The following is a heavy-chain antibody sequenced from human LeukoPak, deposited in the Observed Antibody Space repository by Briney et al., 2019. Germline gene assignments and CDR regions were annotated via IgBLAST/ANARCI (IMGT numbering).Heavy chain of an antibody. CDR1: GGSFSGYY. Sequence: PSETLSLTCAVYGGSFSGYYWSWIRQPPGKGLEWIGEINHSGSTNYNPSLKSRVTISVDTSKNQFSLRLSSVTAADAAVYYCVRDRELNYWGQGILVTVSS. V-gene: IGHV4-34*01. CDR2: INHSGST. CDR3: VRDRELNY. J-gene: IGHJ4*02. D-gene: IGHD1-26*01.